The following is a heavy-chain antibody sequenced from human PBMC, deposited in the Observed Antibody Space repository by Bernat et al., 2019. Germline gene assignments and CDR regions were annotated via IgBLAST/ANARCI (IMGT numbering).Heavy chain of an antibody. CDR3: ARDLGRDGECDYYSDGMDV. D-gene: IGHD4-17*01. CDR2: VSYDGSNK. J-gene: IGHJ6*02. V-gene: IGHV3-30*03. CDR1: GFTFSSYG. Sequence: VQLVESGGGLVKPGGSLRLSCAASGFTFSSYGMHWVRQAPGKGLEWVAVVSYDGSNKYYVDSVKGRFTISRDSSKNTLYLQMNSLTEEDTDIYYCARDLGRDGECDYYSDGMDVWGPGTTVIVSS.